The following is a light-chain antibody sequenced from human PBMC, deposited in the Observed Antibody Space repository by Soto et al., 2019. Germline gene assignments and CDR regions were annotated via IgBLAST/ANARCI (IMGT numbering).Light chain of an antibody. Sequence: EFVLTQSPGTLSLSPGERATLSGRASQTVRNNYLAWYQQKPGKAPRLLIYDASSRDTGIPDRFSGGGSGTDFTLTISRLEPEDFEVYYCQQFSSYPLTFGGGTKVDIK. CDR1: QTVRNNY. CDR3: QQFSSYPLT. V-gene: IGKV3-20*01. CDR2: DAS. J-gene: IGKJ4*01.